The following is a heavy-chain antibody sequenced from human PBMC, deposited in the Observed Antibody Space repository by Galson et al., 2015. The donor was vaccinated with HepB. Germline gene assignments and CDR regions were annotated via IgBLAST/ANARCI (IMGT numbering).Heavy chain of an antibody. D-gene: IGHD3-22*01. V-gene: IGHV4-59*08. CDR2: IYYSGST. J-gene: IGHJ4*02. CDR3: ASYYYDIQEFDY. CDR1: GGSISSYY. Sequence: ETLSLTCTVSGGSISSYYWSWIRQPPGKGLEWIGYIYYSGSTNYNPSLKSRVTISVDTSKNQFSLKLSSVTAADTAVYYCASYYYDIQEFDYWGQGTLVTVSS.